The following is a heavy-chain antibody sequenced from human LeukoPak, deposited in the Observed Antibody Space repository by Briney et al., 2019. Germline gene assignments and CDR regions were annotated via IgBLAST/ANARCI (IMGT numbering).Heavy chain of an antibody. CDR2: IVVGSGNT. J-gene: IGHJ4*02. D-gene: IGHD3-9*01. CDR3: AAGGLRYFDKGPYYFDY. V-gene: IGHV1-58*02. Sequence: SVKVSCKASGFTFTSSAMQWVRQARGQRLEWIGWIVVGSGNTNYARKFQERVTITRDMSTSTAYMELSSLRSEDTAVYYCAAGGLRYFDKGPYYFDYWGQGTLVTVSS. CDR1: GFTFTSSA.